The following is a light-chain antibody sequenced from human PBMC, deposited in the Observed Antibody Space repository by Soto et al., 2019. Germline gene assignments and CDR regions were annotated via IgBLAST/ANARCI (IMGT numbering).Light chain of an antibody. CDR2: GAS. Sequence: EVVMTQSPATLSVSLGDRATLSCRASRSISSNLAWYQQKPGQGPRLLIYGASTRATGIPARFSGSGSGTEFTLTISSLQSEDFAVYSCQQYNNWPLTFGGGTKVEIK. CDR1: RSISSN. V-gene: IGKV3-15*01. J-gene: IGKJ4*01. CDR3: QQYNNWPLT.